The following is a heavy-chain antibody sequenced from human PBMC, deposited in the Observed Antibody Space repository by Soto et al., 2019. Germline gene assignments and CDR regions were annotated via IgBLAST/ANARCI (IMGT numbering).Heavy chain of an antibody. Sequence: SETLSLTCSVSGGSVSNYYWSWVRQPPGKRLEWIGYIYYTGTHDYNPSLRGRATISVDTSKDQFSLKLNSVTAAETAVYYCARDRHRHSSCWPSLHPWGQG. CDR3: ARDRHRHSSCWPSLHP. V-gene: IGHV4-59*02. CDR2: IYYTGTH. D-gene: IGHD3-22*01. J-gene: IGHJ5*02. CDR1: GGSVSNYY.